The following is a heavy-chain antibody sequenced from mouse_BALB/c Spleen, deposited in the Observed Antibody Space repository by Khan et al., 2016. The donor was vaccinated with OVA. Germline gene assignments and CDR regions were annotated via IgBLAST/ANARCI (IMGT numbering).Heavy chain of an antibody. D-gene: IGHD1-1*01. CDR2: ISTGGHYT. CDR3: ARLAYYYDSEGFAY. J-gene: IGHJ3*01. CDR1: GFTFSTYG. Sequence: EVKLMESGGDLVEPGGSLKLSCAASGFTFSTYGISWVRQTPDKRLEWVATISTGGHYTYYPDSVGGRFTISRDNAKNTLYLQMTSLKSEDTAMFYCARLAYYYDSEGFAYWGQGTLVTVSA. V-gene: IGHV5-6*01.